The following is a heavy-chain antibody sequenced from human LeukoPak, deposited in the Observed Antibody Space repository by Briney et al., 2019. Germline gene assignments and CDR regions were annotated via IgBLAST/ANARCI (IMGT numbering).Heavy chain of an antibody. V-gene: IGHV4-31*03. J-gene: IGHJ4*02. CDR3: ARWSSLAAAKAFDY. CDR2: IYYSGST. Sequence: SETLSLTCTVSGGSISSGDYYWSWIRQPPGKGLEWIGYIYYSGSTYYNPSLKSRVTISVDTSKRQFSLKLNSVTAADTAVYYCARWSSLAAAKAFDYWGQGTLVTVSS. CDR1: GGSISSGDYY. D-gene: IGHD6-13*01.